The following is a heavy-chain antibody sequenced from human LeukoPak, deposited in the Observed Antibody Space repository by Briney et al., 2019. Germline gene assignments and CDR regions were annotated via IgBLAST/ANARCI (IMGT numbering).Heavy chain of an antibody. J-gene: IGHJ4*02. CDR2: IYYSGST. Sequence: SETLSLTCTVCGGSISSYYWGWIRQPPGKGLEWIGYIYYSGSTNYNPSLKSRVTISVDTSKNQFSLKLSSVTAADTAVYYCARGDYYGSGSYYNQLPFDYSGQGTLVTVSS. CDR3: ARGDYYGSGSYYNQLPFDY. CDR1: GGSISSYY. D-gene: IGHD3-10*01. V-gene: IGHV4-59*01.